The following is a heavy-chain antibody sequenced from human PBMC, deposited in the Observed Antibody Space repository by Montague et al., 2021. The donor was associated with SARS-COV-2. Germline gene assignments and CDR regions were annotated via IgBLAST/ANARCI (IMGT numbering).Heavy chain of an antibody. CDR1: GDSVSTHSGD. Sequence: CAISGDSVSTHSGDWVWMRQSPSRGLEWLGRTYYRSQWYNDYAVSLQTRITITPDTSKNLFSLQLRSVTPDDTAVYYRARVAVAPRPGAYYGMDVWGQGTTVTVSS. V-gene: IGHV6-1*01. CDR2: TYYRSQWYN. D-gene: IGHD6-6*01. J-gene: IGHJ6*02. CDR3: ARVAVAPRPGAYYGMDV.